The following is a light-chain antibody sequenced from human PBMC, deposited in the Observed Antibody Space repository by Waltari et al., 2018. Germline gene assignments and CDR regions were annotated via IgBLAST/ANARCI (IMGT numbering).Light chain of an antibody. V-gene: IGLV1-44*01. CDR1: NSNIGSKP. J-gene: IGLJ2*01. Sequence: QSVLTQPPSASGTPGQTVTISCSGSNSNIGSKPVSWYQQLPGSAPKLLIYSNDRRPSGVPARFSGSKSGTSASLAITGLQSEDEADYHCAAWDARLNAVVFGGGTKLTVL. CDR2: SND. CDR3: AAWDARLNAVV.